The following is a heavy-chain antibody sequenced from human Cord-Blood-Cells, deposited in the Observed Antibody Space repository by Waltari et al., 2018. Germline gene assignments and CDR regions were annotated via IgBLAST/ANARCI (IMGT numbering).Heavy chain of an antibody. CDR2: IYSGGST. CDR1: GFTVSSTY. CDR3: AGIAAAGNDAFDI. J-gene: IGHJ3*02. Sequence: EVQLVESGGGLVQPGGSLRLPCAASGFTVSSTYMSWVRRAPGKGLEWVSVIYSGGSTYYADSVKGRFTISRHNSKNTLYLQMNSLRAEDTAVYYCAGIAAAGNDAFDIWGQGTMVTVSS. V-gene: IGHV3-53*04. D-gene: IGHD6-13*01.